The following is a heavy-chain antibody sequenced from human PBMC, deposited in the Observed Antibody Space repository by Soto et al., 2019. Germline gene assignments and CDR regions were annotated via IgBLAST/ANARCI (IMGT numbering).Heavy chain of an antibody. D-gene: IGHD6-6*01. CDR3: ARDTYSSSPYNWFDP. V-gene: IGHV4-34*01. CDR1: GGSFSGYY. Sequence: SETLSLTCAVYGGSFSGYYWSWIRQPPGKGLEWIGEINHSGSTNYNPSLKSRVTISVDTSKNQFSLKLSSVTAADTAVYYCARDTYSSSPYNWFDPWSQGTLVTVSS. J-gene: IGHJ5*02. CDR2: INHSGST.